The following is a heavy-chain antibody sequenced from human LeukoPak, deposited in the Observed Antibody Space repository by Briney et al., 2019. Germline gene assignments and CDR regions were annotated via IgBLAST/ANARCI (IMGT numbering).Heavy chain of an antibody. CDR2: INPTGGST. D-gene: IGHD1-26*01. Sequence: ASVKVSCKASGYTFTSYYMHRVRQAPGQGLEWMGLINPTGGSTGYAQKFQGRVTMTRDMSTSTDYMELSSLRSEDTAIYYCARDNSVGDNAWWFDPWGQGTLVTVSS. CDR3: ARDNSVGDNAWWFDP. V-gene: IGHV1-46*01. J-gene: IGHJ5*02. CDR1: GYTFTSYY.